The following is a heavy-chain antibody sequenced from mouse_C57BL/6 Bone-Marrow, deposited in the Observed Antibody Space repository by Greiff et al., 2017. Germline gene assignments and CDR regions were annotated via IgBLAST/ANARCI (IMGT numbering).Heavy chain of an antibody. CDR3: ASYYGYDGGFAY. CDR1: GYTFTSYG. Sequence: VQLQQSGAELARPGASVKLSCKASGYTFTSYGISWVKQRTGQGLEWIGEIYPRSGNTYYNEKFKGKATLTADKSSSTAYMELRSLTSEDSAVYFCASYYGYDGGFAYWGQGTLVTVSA. V-gene: IGHV1-81*01. D-gene: IGHD2-9*01. CDR2: IYPRSGNT. J-gene: IGHJ3*01.